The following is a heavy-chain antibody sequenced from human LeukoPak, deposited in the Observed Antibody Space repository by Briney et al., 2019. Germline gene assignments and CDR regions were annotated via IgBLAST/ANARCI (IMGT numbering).Heavy chain of an antibody. D-gene: IGHD1-7*01. J-gene: IGHJ6*03. V-gene: IGHV4-39*07. CDR3: ARVVTGTTRARYYYYYMDV. CDR1: GGSISSSSYY. Sequence: SETLSLTCTVSGGSISSSSYYWGWIRQPPGKGLEWIGSIYYSGSTYYNPSLKSRVTISVDTSKNQFSLKLSSVTAADTAVYYCARVVTGTTRARYYYYYMDVWGKGTTVTVSS. CDR2: IYYSGST.